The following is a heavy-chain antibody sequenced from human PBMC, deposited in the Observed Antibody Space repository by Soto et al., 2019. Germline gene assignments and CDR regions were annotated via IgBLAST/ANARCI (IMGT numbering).Heavy chain of an antibody. J-gene: IGHJ6*02. Sequence: CKSYGYSFTTYCIAWVRQMPGKGLEWMGSIHPGESDTRYSPSFQGQVTISADRSITTAYLQWSSLKDSDTAMYYFARHEATYYNFYGMDVWGQGTTVTV. CDR2: IHPGESDT. CDR1: GYSFTTYC. V-gene: IGHV5-51*01. CDR3: ARHEATYYNFYGMDV.